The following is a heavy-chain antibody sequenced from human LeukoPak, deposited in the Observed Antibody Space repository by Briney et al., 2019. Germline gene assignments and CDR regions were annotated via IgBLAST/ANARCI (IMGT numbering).Heavy chain of an antibody. CDR3: ARKGSPVISDWFDP. CDR1: GYTFTSYY. Sequence: ASVKVSFKSSGYTFTSYYMHWVRQAPGQGLEWMGIINPTGGSTSYAQRFQGRVTMTRDMSTSTVYMELSSLRSEDTAVYYCARKGSPVISDWFDPWGQGTLVTVSS. CDR2: INPTGGST. J-gene: IGHJ5*02. V-gene: IGHV1-46*01. D-gene: IGHD3-16*02.